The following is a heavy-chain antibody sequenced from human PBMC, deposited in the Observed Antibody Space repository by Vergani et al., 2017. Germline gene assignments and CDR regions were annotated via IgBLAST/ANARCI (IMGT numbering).Heavy chain of an antibody. CDR2: IYPGDSDT. V-gene: IGHV5-51*01. Sequence: EVQLVQSGAEVKKPGESLKISCKGSGYSFTSYWIGWVRQMPGKGLEWMGIIYPGDSDTRYSPSFQGQVTISADKSISTAYLQWRSLKASDTAMYYCAIHDYDILTGYYYYGMDVWGQGTTVTVSS. CDR1: GYSFTSYW. CDR3: AIHDYDILTGYYYYGMDV. D-gene: IGHD3-9*01. J-gene: IGHJ6*02.